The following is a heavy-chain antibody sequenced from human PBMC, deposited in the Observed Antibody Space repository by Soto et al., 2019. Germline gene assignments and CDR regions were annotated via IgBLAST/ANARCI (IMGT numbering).Heavy chain of an antibody. CDR3: ARGEYYNILTGYYRGAFDV. D-gene: IGHD3-9*01. V-gene: IGHV3-48*02. CDR1: GFTFSSYT. Sequence: GGSLRLSCAASGFTFSSYTMDWVRQAPGKGLEWISYITSTSNTIYYAASVKGRFTISRDDAQNSLSLQMNSLRDDDTAVYYCARGEYYNILTGYYRGAFDVWGRGTMVTVSS. CDR2: ITSTSNTI. J-gene: IGHJ3*01.